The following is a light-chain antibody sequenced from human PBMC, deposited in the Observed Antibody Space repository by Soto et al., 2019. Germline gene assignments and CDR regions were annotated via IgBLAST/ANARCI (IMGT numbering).Light chain of an antibody. Sequence: QSVLTQPPSVSGSPGQSVTISCTGTSTDFVTYNRVSWYQQPPGTAPKLIVYEASNRPSGVPDRFSGSKSGNTACLTISGLQAADEADYYCSLYTSENTYVFGTGTKLTVL. CDR3: SLYTSENTYV. CDR2: EAS. V-gene: IGLV2-18*01. J-gene: IGLJ1*01. CDR1: STDFVTYNR.